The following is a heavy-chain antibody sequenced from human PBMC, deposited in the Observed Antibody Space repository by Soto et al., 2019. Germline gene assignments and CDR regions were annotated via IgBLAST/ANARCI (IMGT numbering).Heavy chain of an antibody. CDR2: IIPIFGTQ. V-gene: IGHV1-69*01. CDR3: ATNEGRDGYSFDY. Sequence: QVQLVQSGAEVKKPGSSVKVSCKASGVTFSRQDMRWVRQAPGQGLDWMGGIIPIFGTQQYAEKFQDRVTRTADDSTSTAYMELSSMTSEDTAVYYCATNEGRDGYSFDYWGQETLVTVSS. D-gene: IGHD5-12*01. CDR1: GVTFSRQD. J-gene: IGHJ4*02.